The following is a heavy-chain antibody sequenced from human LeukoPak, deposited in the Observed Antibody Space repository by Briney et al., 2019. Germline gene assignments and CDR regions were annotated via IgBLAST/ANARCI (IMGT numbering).Heavy chain of an antibody. J-gene: IGHJ5*02. CDR1: GGSISSSSYY. CDR2: IYYSGST. Sequence: PSETLALTCTVSGGSISSSSYYWGWIRQPPGKGLEWIGSIYYSGSTYYNPSLKSRVTISVDTSKNQFSLKLSSVTAADTAVYYCARDLIVVVPAAIYNWFDPWGQGTLVTVSS. CDR3: ARDLIVVVPAAIYNWFDP. D-gene: IGHD2-2*02. V-gene: IGHV4-39*07.